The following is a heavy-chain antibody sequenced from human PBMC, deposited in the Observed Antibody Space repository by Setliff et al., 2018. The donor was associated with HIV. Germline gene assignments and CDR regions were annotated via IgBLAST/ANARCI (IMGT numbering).Heavy chain of an antibody. Sequence: GGSLRLSCAASGFTFSNYGMHWIRQAPDKGLGWVAFIRFDGGDKYYADSVKGRFTISRDNSKNSLYLQKNSLRPEDTAVYYCAKDAGGWSYWYFDLWGRGTLVTVSS. J-gene: IGHJ2*01. CDR1: GFTFSNYG. V-gene: IGHV3-30*02. CDR3: AKDAGGWSYWYFDL. D-gene: IGHD6-19*01. CDR2: IRFDGGDK.